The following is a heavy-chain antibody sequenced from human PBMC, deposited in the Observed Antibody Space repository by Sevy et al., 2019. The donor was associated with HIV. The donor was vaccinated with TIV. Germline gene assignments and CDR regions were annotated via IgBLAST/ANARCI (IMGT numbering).Heavy chain of an antibody. Sequence: SETLSLTCTVSGGSISSSSYYWGWIRQPPGKGLEWIGGIYYSGSTYYNPSLKSRVTISVDTSKSQFSLKLSSVTAADTAVYYCARHLDYYDSSGPVDYWGQGTLVTVSS. CDR2: IYYSGST. J-gene: IGHJ4*02. CDR1: GGSISSSSYY. D-gene: IGHD3-22*01. CDR3: ARHLDYYDSSGPVDY. V-gene: IGHV4-39*01.